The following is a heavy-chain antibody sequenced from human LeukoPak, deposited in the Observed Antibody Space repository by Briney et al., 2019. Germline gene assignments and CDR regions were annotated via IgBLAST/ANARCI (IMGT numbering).Heavy chain of an antibody. Sequence: GESLKISCKGSGYRFSNYWIGWVRQMPGKGLEWMGVTGFSDTRYSPSFQGQVSMSVDRSINTAYLQWGSLKASDTAVYCCARYLGTGTPFDYWGQGTLVTVSS. CDR1: GYRFSNYW. CDR2: TGFSDT. V-gene: IGHV5-51*01. CDR3: ARYLGTGTPFDY. J-gene: IGHJ4*02. D-gene: IGHD3-16*01.